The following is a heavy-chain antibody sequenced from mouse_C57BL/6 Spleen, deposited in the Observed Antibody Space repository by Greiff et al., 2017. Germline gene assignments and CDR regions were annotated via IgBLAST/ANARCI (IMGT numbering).Heavy chain of an antibody. Sequence: VQLQQSGAELVRPGASVKLSCTASGFNIKDDYMHWVKQRPEQGLEWIGWIDPENGDTEYASKFQGKATITADTSSNTAYLQLSSLTSEDTAVYYCTTFGDGSSYGYWGQGTTLTVSS. J-gene: IGHJ2*01. CDR1: GFNIKDDY. CDR2: IDPENGDT. V-gene: IGHV14-4*01. D-gene: IGHD1-1*01. CDR3: TTFGDGSSYGY.